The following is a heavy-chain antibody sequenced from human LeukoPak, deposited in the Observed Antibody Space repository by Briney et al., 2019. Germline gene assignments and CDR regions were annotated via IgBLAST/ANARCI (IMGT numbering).Heavy chain of an antibody. CDR1: GFTFSNYN. V-gene: IGHV3-21*04. CDR2: ISSTSSYI. D-gene: IGHD3-3*01. J-gene: IGHJ6*03. Sequence: PGGSLRLSCAASGFTFSNYNMNWVRQAPGKGLEWVSSISSTSSYIYYADSVKGRFTISRDNAKNSLYLQMNSLRAEDTALYYCARGGLTIFGVVNYMDVWGKGTTVTVSS. CDR3: ARGGLTIFGVVNYMDV.